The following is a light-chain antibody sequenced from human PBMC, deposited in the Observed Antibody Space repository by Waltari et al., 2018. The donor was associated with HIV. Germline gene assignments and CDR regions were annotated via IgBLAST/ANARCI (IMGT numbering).Light chain of an antibody. Sequence: QSVLTQPPSMSRPPGQRVFISCSGSRSNIGNNFVSWFQEVSGRATKPIIYNTAQRPSAVPDRFAAANAGSSASLAITGLQSNDEAVYFCASRDDNLSHWVFGGGTKLTV. CDR3: ASRDDNLSHWV. V-gene: IGLV1-47*02. J-gene: IGLJ3*02. CDR2: NTA. CDR1: RSNIGNNF.